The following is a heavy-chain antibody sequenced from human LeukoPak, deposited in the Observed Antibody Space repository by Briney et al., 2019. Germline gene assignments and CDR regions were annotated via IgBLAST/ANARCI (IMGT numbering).Heavy chain of an antibody. CDR3: ARDSDSDFLGFDP. CDR2: IYHSGST. D-gene: IGHD1-26*01. Sequence: PSQTLSLTCAVSGGSISSGGYSWSWIRQPPGKGLEWIGYIYHSGSTYYNPSLKSRVTISVDRSKNQFSLKLSSVTAADTAVYYCARDSDSDFLGFDPWGQGTLVTVSS. V-gene: IGHV4-30-2*01. CDR1: GGSISSGGYS. J-gene: IGHJ5*02.